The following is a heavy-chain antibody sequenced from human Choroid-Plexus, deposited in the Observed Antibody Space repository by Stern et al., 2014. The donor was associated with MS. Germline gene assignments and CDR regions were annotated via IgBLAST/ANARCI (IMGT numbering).Heavy chain of an antibody. CDR3: VRGPGEWNRAEYFPH. CDR2: ISHDGSSQ. D-gene: IGHD1/OR15-1a*01. CDR1: GFTFKNYP. J-gene: IGHJ1*01. V-gene: IGHV3-30-3*01. Sequence: QVQLVESGGGVVQPGKSLRLSCAASGFTFKNYPMHWVRQAPGKGLEWVAGISHDGSSQYYADSVKGRFTISRDNSKNTLYVQTDSLRADDTAIYYCVRGPGEWNRAEYFPHWGQGALVTVSS.